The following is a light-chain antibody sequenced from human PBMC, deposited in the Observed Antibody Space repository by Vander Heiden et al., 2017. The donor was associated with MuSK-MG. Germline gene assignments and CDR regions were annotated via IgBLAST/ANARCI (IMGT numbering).Light chain of an antibody. CDR1: QSINTY. V-gene: IGKV1-39*01. CDR2: AAS. CDR3: QQSDNTPRT. J-gene: IGKJ4*01. Sequence: DIQMTQSPSSLSASVGDRITISCRASQSINTYLNWYQQQPGKAPKLLIFAASSLQSGVPSRFSGSGSGTDFTVTITSLQPEDSATYYCQQSDNTPRTFGGGTKVEIK.